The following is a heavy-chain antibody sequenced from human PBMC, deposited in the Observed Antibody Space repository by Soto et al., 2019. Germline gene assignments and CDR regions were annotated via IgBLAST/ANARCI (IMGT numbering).Heavy chain of an antibody. J-gene: IGHJ4*02. CDR3: ARGRRASTFDY. Sequence: LSLTCAVYGGSFSGYYWSWIRQPPGKGLEWIGEINHSGSTNYNPSLKSRVTISVDTSKNQFSLKLSSVTAADTAVYYCARGRRASTFDYWGQGTLVTVSS. CDR1: GGSFSGYY. D-gene: IGHD1-26*01. CDR2: INHSGST. V-gene: IGHV4-34*01.